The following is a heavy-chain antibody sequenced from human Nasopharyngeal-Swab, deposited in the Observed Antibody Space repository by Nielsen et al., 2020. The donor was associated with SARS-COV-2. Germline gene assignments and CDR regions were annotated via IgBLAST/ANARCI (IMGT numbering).Heavy chain of an antibody. D-gene: IGHD5-18*01. J-gene: IGHJ4*02. CDR3: ARVMSGSYVSPFDY. CDR2: ISYDGYNK. V-gene: IGHV3-30-3*01. CDR1: GFTFSSYA. Sequence: GGSLRLSCAASGFTFSSYAMHWVRQAPGKGLEWVAVISYDGYNKYHADSVKGRFTISRDNSKNTLSLQMNSLRAEDTAVYHCARVMSGSYVSPFDYWGQGTLVTVSS.